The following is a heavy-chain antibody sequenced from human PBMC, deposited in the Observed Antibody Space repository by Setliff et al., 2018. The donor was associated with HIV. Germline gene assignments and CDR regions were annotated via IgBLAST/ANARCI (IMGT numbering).Heavy chain of an antibody. CDR2: IKTDNGDT. CDR1: GYSFSSHP. V-gene: IGHV1-3*04. Sequence: ASVKVSCKASGYSFSSHPIHWVRQAPGQRPEWMGWIKTDNGDTQYSQKFRDRVTITRDTSADTVYMELSSLRSEDTAVYYCARDRCNGIKCYLYNWFDPWGQGTLVTVTS. D-gene: IGHD2-15*01. CDR3: ARDRCNGIKCYLYNWFDP. J-gene: IGHJ5*02.